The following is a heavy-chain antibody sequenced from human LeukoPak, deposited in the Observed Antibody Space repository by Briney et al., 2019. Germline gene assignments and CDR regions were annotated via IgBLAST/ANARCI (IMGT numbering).Heavy chain of an antibody. J-gene: IGHJ4*02. CDR2: IRYSGST. CDR3: ARGARAGYNLEPFDY. Sequence: SETLSLTCTVSGGSISNYYWSWIRQPPGKGLEWIGYIRYSGSTNYNPSLKSRVTISVDTSKNQFSLMLSSVTAADTAVYYCARGARAGYNLEPFDYWGQGTLVTVSS. D-gene: IGHD5-24*01. CDR1: GGSISNYY. V-gene: IGHV4-59*08.